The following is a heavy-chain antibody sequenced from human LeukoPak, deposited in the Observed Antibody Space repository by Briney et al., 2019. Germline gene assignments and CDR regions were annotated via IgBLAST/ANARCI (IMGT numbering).Heavy chain of an antibody. J-gene: IGHJ3*02. D-gene: IGHD3-22*01. CDR2: IYYSGST. CDR3: AREYYYESSGGVVAFDI. V-gene: IGHV4-59*01. Sequence: SETLSLTCTVSGGSFSSYYWSWIRQPPGKGLEWIGYIYYSGSTNYNPSLKSRVTISVDTSENQFSLKLSSVTDADTAVYYCAREYYYESSGGVVAFDIWGQGTMVTVSS. CDR1: GGSFSSYY.